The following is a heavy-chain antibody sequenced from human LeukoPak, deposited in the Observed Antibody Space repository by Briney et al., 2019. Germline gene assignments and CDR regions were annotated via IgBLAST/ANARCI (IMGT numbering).Heavy chain of an antibody. D-gene: IGHD2-15*01. CDR2: ISTSSSYI. CDR1: GFTFSSYS. Sequence: GGSLRLSCTASGFTFSSYSMNWVRQAPGTGMEWVSSISTSSSYIYYANSVKGRLTISRDNTRNSLYLQMHTLRAEDTAVYSCARGADGVSSNSRGWFDPWGQGTLVTVSS. V-gene: IGHV3-21*01. CDR3: ARGADGVSSNSRGWFDP. J-gene: IGHJ5*02.